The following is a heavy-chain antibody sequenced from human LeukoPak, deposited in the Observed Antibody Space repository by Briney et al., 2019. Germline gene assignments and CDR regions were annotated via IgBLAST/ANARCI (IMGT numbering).Heavy chain of an antibody. CDR3: ARTSKGYCSSTSCYTDRFDP. Sequence: GGSLRLSCAASGFTFDVYGMSWVRQAPGKGLEWVSGINWNGGSTGYADSVKGRFTISRDNAKNSLYLQMNSLRAEDTALYYCARTSKGYCSSTSCYTDRFDPWGQGTLVTVSS. D-gene: IGHD2-2*02. CDR1: GFTFDVYG. J-gene: IGHJ5*02. CDR2: INWNGGST. V-gene: IGHV3-20*04.